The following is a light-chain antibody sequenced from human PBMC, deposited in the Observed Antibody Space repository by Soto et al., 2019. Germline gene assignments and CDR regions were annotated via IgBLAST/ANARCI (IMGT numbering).Light chain of an antibody. CDR1: QSLVYADGNTY. CDR2: KVF. V-gene: IGKV2-30*01. J-gene: IGKJ2*01. CDR3: MPTAHWPYT. Sequence: DVVMTQSPLSLPVTLGQSASISCTSSQSLVYADGNTYLNWLQQRPGQSPRRLIYKVFNRDSGVPDRFSGSAPGSEFTLPISRVEAEDIGVSYCMPTAHWPYTFGRGTKVDNK.